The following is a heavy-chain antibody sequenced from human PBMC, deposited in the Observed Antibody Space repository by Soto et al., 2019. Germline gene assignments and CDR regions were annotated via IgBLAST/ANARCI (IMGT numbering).Heavy chain of an antibody. J-gene: IGHJ6*02. V-gene: IGHV1-46*01. Sequence: ASVKVSCKASGYNFTSHYMHWVRQAPGQGLESMGIMYPSGGRTNDAQKLQGRVTMTTDTYTSTAYMELRSLRSADTAVYYCARGVLRYFDWLLFNPNGMDVWGQGTTVTVSS. CDR2: MYPSGGRT. D-gene: IGHD3-9*01. CDR1: GYNFTSHY. CDR3: ARGVLRYFDWLLFNPNGMDV.